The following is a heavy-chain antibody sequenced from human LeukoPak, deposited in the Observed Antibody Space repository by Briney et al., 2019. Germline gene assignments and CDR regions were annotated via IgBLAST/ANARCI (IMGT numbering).Heavy chain of an antibody. Sequence: QTGGSLRLSCAASGFTFGSYAMSWVRQAPGKRLEWVSATSGSGGSTYYADSVKGRFTISRDNFKNTLYLQMNSLRAEDTAVYYCAKGEKTRPFGGVIDYWGQGTLVTVSS. D-gene: IGHD3-16*02. CDR3: AKGEKTRPFGGVIDY. V-gene: IGHV3-23*01. J-gene: IGHJ4*02. CDR2: TSGSGGST. CDR1: GFTFGSYA.